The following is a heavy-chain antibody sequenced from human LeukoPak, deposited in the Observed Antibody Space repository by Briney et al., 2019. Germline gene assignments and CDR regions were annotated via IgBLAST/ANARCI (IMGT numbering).Heavy chain of an antibody. D-gene: IGHD3-16*01. CDR3: AREPQGERNAFDI. CDR1: GYTFTSYD. V-gene: IGHV1-8*01. J-gene: IGHJ3*02. Sequence: GASVKVSCKASGYTFTSYDINWVRQVTGQGLEWMGWMNPHSGKTGYAQKFQGRVTMTRDTSISTAYMELSRLRSDDTAVYYCAREPQGERNAFDIWGQGTMVTVSS. CDR2: MNPHSGKT.